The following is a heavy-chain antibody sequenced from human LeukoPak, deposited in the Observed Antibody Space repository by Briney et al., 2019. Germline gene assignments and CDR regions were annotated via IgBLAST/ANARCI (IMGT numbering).Heavy chain of an antibody. D-gene: IGHD3-3*01. V-gene: IGHV4-30-4*01. J-gene: IGHJ5*02. CDR3: ARGRYDFWSGYYDRFDP. Sequence: SQTLSLTCTVSGGSISSGDYYWSWIRQPPGKGLEWIGYIYYSGSTYYNPSLKSRVTISVDTSKNQFSLKLSSVTAADTAVYYCARGRYDFWSGYYDRFDPWGQGTLVTVSS. CDR2: IYYSGST. CDR1: GGSISSGDYY.